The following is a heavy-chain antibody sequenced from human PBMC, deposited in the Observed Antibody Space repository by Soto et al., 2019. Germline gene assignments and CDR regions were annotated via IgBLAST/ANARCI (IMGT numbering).Heavy chain of an antibody. V-gene: IGHV6-1*01. CDR1: VDSVSSSSVA. D-gene: IGHD2-15*01. Sequence: SQTLSLTWVISVDSVSSSSVAWNWVRQSPSRALEWLGRTYYRSRWYSDFAVSVRGRIVINADTSKNQFSLQLNSVTPEDTAVYFCARSEEDSDYYYYGLTAWGQGTTVTVSS. CDR3: ARSEEDSDYYYYGLTA. J-gene: IGHJ6*02. CDR2: TYYRSRWYS.